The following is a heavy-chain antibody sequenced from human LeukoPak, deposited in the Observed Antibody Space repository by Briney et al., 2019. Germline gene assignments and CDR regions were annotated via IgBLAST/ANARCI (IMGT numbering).Heavy chain of an antibody. CDR3: ARHPTGYPNWFDS. V-gene: IGHV4-39*01. CDR2: ISYVGTT. Sequence: SETLSVTCTVSGGSITTIPYNWVWIRQPPGKGLEWIGTISYVGTTYYEPALKSRATMSIDTSKKQFSLNLNSATAADTAVYYCARHPTGYPNWFDSSGQGTLVIVSS. J-gene: IGHJ5*01. CDR1: GGSITTIPYN. D-gene: IGHD3-9*01.